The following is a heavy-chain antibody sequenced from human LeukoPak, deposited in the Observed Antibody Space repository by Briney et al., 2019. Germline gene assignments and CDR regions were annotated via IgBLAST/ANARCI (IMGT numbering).Heavy chain of an antibody. D-gene: IGHD5-12*01. CDR3: AKGGRSGYDSPLDY. V-gene: IGHV3-9*01. Sequence: PGRSLRLSCAASGFTFDDYAMHWVRQAPGKGLEWVSGISWNSGSIGYADSVKGRFTISRDNAKNSLYLQMNSLRAEDTALYYCAKGGRSGYDSPLDYWGQGTLVTVSS. CDR1: GFTFDDYA. CDR2: ISWNSGSI. J-gene: IGHJ4*02.